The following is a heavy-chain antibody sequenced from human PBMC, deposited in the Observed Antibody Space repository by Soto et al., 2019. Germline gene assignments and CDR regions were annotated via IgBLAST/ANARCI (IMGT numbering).Heavy chain of an antibody. CDR3: ARTKPVYCSGGSCFSVRWFDP. V-gene: IGHV4-31*03. J-gene: IGHJ5*02. Sequence: QVQLQESGPGLVKPSQTLSLTCTVSGGSISSGGYYWSWIRQHPGKGLEWIGYIYYSGSTYYNPSLKSRVTISVDTSKNQFSLKLRSVTAADTAVYYCARTKPVYCSGGSCFSVRWFDPWGQGTLVTVSS. CDR1: GGSISSGGYY. D-gene: IGHD2-15*01. CDR2: IYYSGST.